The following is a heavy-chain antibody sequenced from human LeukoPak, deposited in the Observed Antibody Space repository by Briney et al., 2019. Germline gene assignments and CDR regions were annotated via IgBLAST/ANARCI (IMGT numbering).Heavy chain of an antibody. CDR2: IRSKANSYAT. V-gene: IGHV3-73*01. CDR3: TRPQRIWSGPNYYYMDV. D-gene: IGHD3-3*01. J-gene: IGHJ6*03. CDR1: GFTFSGSA. Sequence: PGGSLRLSCAASGFTFSGSAMHWVRQASGKGLEWVGRIRSKANSYATAYAASVKGRFTISRDDSKNTAYLQVNSLKTEDTAVYYCTRPQRIWSGPNYYYMDVWGKGTTVTVSS.